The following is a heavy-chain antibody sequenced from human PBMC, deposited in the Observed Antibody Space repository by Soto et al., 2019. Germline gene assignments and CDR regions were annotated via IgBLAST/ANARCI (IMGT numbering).Heavy chain of an antibody. J-gene: IGHJ4*02. CDR3: AKVFRVMTTEGA. CDR2: ISGSGGST. Sequence: PGGSLRLSCAASGFTFSSYAMSWVRQAPGKGLEWVSAISGSGGSTYYADSVKGRFTISRDNSKNTLYLQMNSLRAEDTAVYYSAKVFRVMTTEGAWGQGTLVTVFS. CDR1: GFTFSSYA. D-gene: IGHD4-17*01. V-gene: IGHV3-23*01.